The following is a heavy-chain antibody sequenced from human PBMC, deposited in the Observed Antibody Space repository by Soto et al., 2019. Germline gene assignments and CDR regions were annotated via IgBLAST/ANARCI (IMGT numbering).Heavy chain of an antibody. J-gene: IGHJ3*02. CDR1: GGSFSGYY. V-gene: IGHV4-34*01. D-gene: IGHD2-2*01. Sequence: PSETLSLTCAVYGGSFSGYYWSWIRQPPGKGLEWIGEINHSGSTNYNPCVKSRVTISLVKSKNQFSLKLSSVTSADTDVYYCANIPLFCSSRSTSGLNSVSFDI. CDR3: ANIPLFCSSRSTSGLNSVSFDI. CDR2: INHSGST.